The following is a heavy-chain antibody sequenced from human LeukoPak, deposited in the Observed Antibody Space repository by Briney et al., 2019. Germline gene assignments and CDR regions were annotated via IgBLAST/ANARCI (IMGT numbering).Heavy chain of an antibody. V-gene: IGHV1-18*01. CDR1: GYTFTSYG. J-gene: IGHJ4*02. D-gene: IGHD3-3*01. CDR2: ISAYNGNT. CDR3: ARDKSITIFGVVSPGGY. Sequence: ASVKVSCKASGYTFTSYGISWVRQAPGQGLEWMGWISAYNGNTNYAQKLQGRVTMTTGTSTSTAYMELRSLRSDDTAVYYCARDKSITIFGVVSPGGYWGQGTLVTVSS.